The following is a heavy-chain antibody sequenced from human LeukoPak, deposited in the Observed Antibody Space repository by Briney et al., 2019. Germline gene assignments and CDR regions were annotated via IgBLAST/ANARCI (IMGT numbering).Heavy chain of an antibody. V-gene: IGHV3-30*02. J-gene: IGHJ6*03. Sequence: GGSLRLSCTASGFTFSNHGMHWVRQAPGKGLEWVAFIRYDGITKYYADSVKGRFTISRDNSKNTLYLQMNSLRPEDTAVYYCAKTGSRGGTFRPSYYYYYMDVWGEGTTVTIPS. CDR1: GFTFSNHG. CDR2: IRYDGITK. CDR3: AKTGSRGGTFRPSYYYYYMDV. D-gene: IGHD3-9*01.